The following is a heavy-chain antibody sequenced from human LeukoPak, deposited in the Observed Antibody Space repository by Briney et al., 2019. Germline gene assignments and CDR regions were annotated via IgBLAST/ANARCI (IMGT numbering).Heavy chain of an antibody. CDR3: ARGESIASRKRGLVDY. V-gene: IGHV4-34*01. Sequence: KPSETLSLTCAVDGGSFSGYYWSWIRQPPGKGLEWIGEINHSGSTNYNPSLKSRVTISVDTSKNQFSLKLSSVTAADTAVYYCARGESIASRKRGLVDYWGQGTLVTVSS. J-gene: IGHJ4*02. CDR2: INHSGST. D-gene: IGHD6-6*01. CDR1: GGSFSGYY.